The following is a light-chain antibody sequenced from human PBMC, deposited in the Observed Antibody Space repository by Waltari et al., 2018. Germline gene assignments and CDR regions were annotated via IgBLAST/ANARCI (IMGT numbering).Light chain of an antibody. CDR2: DAS. CDR1: QSVSKY. Sequence: SGRARQSVSKYLAWYQQKPGQAPRLLLYDASIRATGIPDRFSGSGSGTDFSLTISRLEPEDFAVYYCQKYVNLPATFGQGTKVEIK. CDR3: QKYVNLPAT. V-gene: IGKV3-20*01. J-gene: IGKJ1*01.